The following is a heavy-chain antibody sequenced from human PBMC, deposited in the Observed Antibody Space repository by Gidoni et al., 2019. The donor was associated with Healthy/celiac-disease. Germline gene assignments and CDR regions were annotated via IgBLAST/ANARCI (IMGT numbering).Heavy chain of an antibody. D-gene: IGHD2-15*01. CDR3: AKGPGRYCSGGSCYIDY. CDR1: GFTFADYA. Sequence: EVQLVESGGVVVQPGGSLRLSCAASGFTFADYAMHWVRQAPGKGLEWYSLISWDGGSTYYADSVKGRFTISRDNSKNSLYLQMNSLRAEDTALYYCAKGPGRYCSGGSCYIDYWGQGTLVTVSS. CDR2: ISWDGGST. V-gene: IGHV3-43D*04. J-gene: IGHJ4*02.